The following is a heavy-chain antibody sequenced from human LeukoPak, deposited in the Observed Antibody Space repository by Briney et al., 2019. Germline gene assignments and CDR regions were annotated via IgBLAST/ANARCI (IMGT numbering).Heavy chain of an antibody. CDR3: AKEVLWFGEYGMDV. CDR2: ISYDGSNK. J-gene: IGHJ6*02. Sequence: GGSLRLSCAASGFTLSSYAMHWVRQAPGKGLEWVAVISYDGSNKYYADSVKGRFTISRDNSKNTLYLQMNSLRAEDTAVYYCAKEVLWFGEYGMDVWGQGTTVTVSS. D-gene: IGHD3-10*01. V-gene: IGHV3-30*04. CDR1: GFTLSSYA.